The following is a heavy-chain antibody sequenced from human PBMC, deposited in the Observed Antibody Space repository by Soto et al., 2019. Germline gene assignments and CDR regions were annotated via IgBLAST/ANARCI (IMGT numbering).Heavy chain of an antibody. Sequence: PGGSLRLSCAASGFTVSSNYMSWVRQAPGKGLEWVSVIYSGGSTYYADSVKGRFTISRDNSKNTLYLQMNSLRAEDTAVYYCARDLNGQYYFDYWGQGTLVTVSS. CDR1: GFTVSSNY. CDR2: IYSGGST. V-gene: IGHV3-53*01. J-gene: IGHJ4*02. CDR3: ARDLNGQYYFDY. D-gene: IGHD2-8*01.